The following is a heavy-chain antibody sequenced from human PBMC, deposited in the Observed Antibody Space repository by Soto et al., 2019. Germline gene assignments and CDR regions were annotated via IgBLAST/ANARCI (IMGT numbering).Heavy chain of an antibody. Sequence: QVQLVQSGAEVKKPGSSVKVSCKASGGTFSSYAISWVRQDPGQGLEWMGGIIPIFGTANYAQKFQGRVTITADESTNTGYMELSSLRSEDTAVYYCASFGYSYGSYYYYGMDVWGQGTTVTVSS. D-gene: IGHD5-18*01. J-gene: IGHJ6*02. CDR3: ASFGYSYGSYYYYGMDV. CDR1: GGTFSSYA. V-gene: IGHV1-69*01. CDR2: IIPIFGTA.